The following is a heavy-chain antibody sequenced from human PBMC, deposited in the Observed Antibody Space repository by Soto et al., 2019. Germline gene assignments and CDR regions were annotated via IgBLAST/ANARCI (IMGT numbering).Heavy chain of an antibody. CDR2: IYYSGST. V-gene: IGHV4-39*01. D-gene: IGHD6-6*01. CDR1: GGSISSSSYY. CDR3: ARQVYSSSIADFDY. J-gene: IGHJ4*02. Sequence: SETLSLTCTVSGGSISSSSYYWGWIRQPPGKGLEWIGSIYYSGSTYYNPSLKSRVTISVDTSKSQFSLKLSSVTAADTAVYYCARQVYSSSIADFDYWGQGTLVTVSS.